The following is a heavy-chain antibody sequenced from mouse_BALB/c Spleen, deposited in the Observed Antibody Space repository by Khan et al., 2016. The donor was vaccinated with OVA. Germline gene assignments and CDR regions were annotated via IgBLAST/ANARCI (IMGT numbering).Heavy chain of an antibody. CDR3: ARNGFGNYEIWDY. D-gene: IGHD2-1*01. V-gene: IGHV1-5*01. CDR1: GYTFTNYW. CDR2: IFPGNSDT. J-gene: IGHJ2*01. Sequence: VQLQQSGTVLARPGASVKMSCKASGYTFTNYWMHWVKQRPGQGLEWIGNIFPGNSDTNYNQKFTGKAKLTAVPSTSTAYLDLSRLTNEDSAVYYGARNGFGNYEIWDYWGQGPTLTVSA.